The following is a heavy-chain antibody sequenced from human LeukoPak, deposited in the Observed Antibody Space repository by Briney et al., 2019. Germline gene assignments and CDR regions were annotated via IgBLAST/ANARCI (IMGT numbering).Heavy chain of an antibody. CDR2: INEDGYEK. J-gene: IGHJ5*02. D-gene: IGHD7-27*01. CDR1: GFTFSRYW. Sequence: GGSLRLSCAASGFTFSRYWMSWVRQAPGKGLEWVANINEDGYEKYYVGSVKGRFTISRDNAKNSLYLHMSGLRVEDTAVYYCAKDPGDKDIDRWFDPWGQGTLVAVSS. CDR3: AKDPGDKDIDRWFDP. V-gene: IGHV3-7*03.